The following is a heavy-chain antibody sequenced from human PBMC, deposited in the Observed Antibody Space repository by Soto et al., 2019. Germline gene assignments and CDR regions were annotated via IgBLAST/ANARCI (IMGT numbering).Heavy chain of an antibody. D-gene: IGHD3-16*01. V-gene: IGHV1-2*02. CDR1: GYTFTEYF. CDR3: ERSRDQEITVSTYYYCMGD. Sequence: ASVKVSCKASGYTFTEYFFDWVRQAPGQGLEWMGWINPNSGGTNFAQKFQGRVTMTRDTSISTAYMELSRLRSDDTAVFYCERSRDQEITVSTYYYCMGDRRHGPTFTAPS. CDR2: INPNSGGT. J-gene: IGHJ6*02.